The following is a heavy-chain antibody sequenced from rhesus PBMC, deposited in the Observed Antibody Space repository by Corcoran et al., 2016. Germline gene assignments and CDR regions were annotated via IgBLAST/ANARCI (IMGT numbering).Heavy chain of an antibody. Sequence: QVQLQESGPGLVKPSETLSLTCVVSGGSISRNYWSWIRHSPWMGLEWIGYTYVGSVNTIYNPSLKSRVTISRDTSNNPFSLKLRSMTAADTAVYYCATAYEYNNYVPLDYWGQGVLVTVSS. CDR1: GGSISRNY. CDR2: TYVGSVNT. D-gene: IGHD4-23*01. CDR3: ATAYEYNNYVPLDY. J-gene: IGHJ4*01. V-gene: IGHV4-147*01.